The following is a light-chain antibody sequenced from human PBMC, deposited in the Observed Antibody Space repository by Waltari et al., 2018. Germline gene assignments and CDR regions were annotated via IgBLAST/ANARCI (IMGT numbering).Light chain of an antibody. CDR3: QSYDISLSAYV. V-gene: IGLV1-40*01. Sequence: QSVLTHPPSVSGAPGQRVTLSCHRSSPHIGAGSDVHWYQQLPGTAPRRHIHVNDNRPSGVPVRFPGSKSGTSASLAITGLQADDEADYVCQSYDISLSAYVFGTGTKVTVL. J-gene: IGLJ1*01. CDR2: VND. CDR1: SPHIGAGSD.